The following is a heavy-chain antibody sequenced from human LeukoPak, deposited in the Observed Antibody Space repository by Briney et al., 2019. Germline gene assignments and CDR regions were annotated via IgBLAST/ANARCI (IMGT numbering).Heavy chain of an antibody. CDR1: GFTFSSYA. CDR3: ARDRIAVAATETSFDY. Sequence: GGSLRLSCAASGFTFSSYAMSWVRQAPGKGLEWVSAISDSGGSAYYADSVKGRFTISRDNTKNTLYLEMNSLRAEDTAVYYCARDRIAVAATETSFDYWGQGTLVTVSS. V-gene: IGHV3-23*01. J-gene: IGHJ4*02. D-gene: IGHD6-19*01. CDR2: ISDSGGSA.